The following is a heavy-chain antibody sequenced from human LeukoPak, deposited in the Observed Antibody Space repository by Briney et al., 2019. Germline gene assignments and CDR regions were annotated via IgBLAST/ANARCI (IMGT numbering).Heavy chain of an antibody. CDR1: GFTFGSYG. Sequence: PGGSLRLSCAASGFTFGSYGMHWVRQAPGKGLEWVAVIWYDGSNKYYADSVKGRFTISRDNSKNTLYLQMNSLRAEDTAAYYCARKRGEDFDYWGQGTLVTVSS. J-gene: IGHJ4*02. V-gene: IGHV3-33*01. D-gene: IGHD3-10*01. CDR2: IWYDGSNK. CDR3: ARKRGEDFDY.